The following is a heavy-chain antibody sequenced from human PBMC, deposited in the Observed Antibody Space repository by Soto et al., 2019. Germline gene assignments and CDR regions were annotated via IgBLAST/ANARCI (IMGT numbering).Heavy chain of an antibody. D-gene: IGHD3-22*01. CDR3: ARDPRDYYDSSGFAFDI. J-gene: IGHJ3*02. CDR2: IIPVFGAA. V-gene: IGHV1-69*13. Sequence: GASVKVSCKASGATLDSFINYGITWVRQAPGQGLEWMGGIIPVFGAANHAQKFQGRVTISADESTRTVNMELSSLRSEDTAVYYCARDPRDYYDSSGFAFDIWGQGTMVTVSS. CDR1: GATLDSFINYG.